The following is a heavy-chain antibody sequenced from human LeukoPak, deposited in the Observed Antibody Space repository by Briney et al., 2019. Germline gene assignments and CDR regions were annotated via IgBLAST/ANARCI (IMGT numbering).Heavy chain of an antibody. CDR2: ISYDGSNK. J-gene: IGHJ4*02. CDR1: GFTFSSYA. V-gene: IGHV3-30-3*01. D-gene: IGHD1-26*01. Sequence: GGSLRLSCAASGFTFSSYAMHWVRQAPGKGLEWVAVISYDGSNKYYADSVKGRFTLSRDNSKNTLYLQMNSLRPEDTAVYYCARSFSGSYYFEYWGQGTLVTVSS. CDR3: ARSFSGSYYFEY.